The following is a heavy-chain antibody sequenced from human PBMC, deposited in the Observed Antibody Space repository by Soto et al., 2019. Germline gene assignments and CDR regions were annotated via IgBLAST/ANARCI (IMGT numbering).Heavy chain of an antibody. CDR3: PPETIQYYHDY. J-gene: IGHJ4*02. Sequence: WGSLRLSCAASGFTFSSYAMHWVRQAPGKGLEWVAVISYDGSNKYYADSVKGRFTISRDNSKNTLYLQMNSLRAEDTAVYYCPPETIQYYHDYWGQGTLVTVSS. D-gene: IGHD2-2*01. CDR1: GFTFSSYA. CDR2: ISYDGSNK. V-gene: IGHV3-30-3*01.